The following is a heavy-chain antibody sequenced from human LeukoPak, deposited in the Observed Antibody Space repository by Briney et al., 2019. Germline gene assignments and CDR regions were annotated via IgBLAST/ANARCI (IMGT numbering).Heavy chain of an antibody. Sequence: KPSETLSLTCTVSGGSISSYYWSWIRQPPGKGLEGIGYIYYSGSTNYNPSLNSRVTISVDPSKHQFCLKLSSVTAADTAVYYCARDRRFGEFGYWGQGTLVTVSS. CDR3: ARDRRFGEFGY. CDR1: GGSISSYY. CDR2: IYYSGST. J-gene: IGHJ4*02. V-gene: IGHV4-59*01. D-gene: IGHD3-10*01.